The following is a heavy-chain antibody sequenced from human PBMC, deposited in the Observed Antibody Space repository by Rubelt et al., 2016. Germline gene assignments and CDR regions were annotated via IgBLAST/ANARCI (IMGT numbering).Heavy chain of an antibody. V-gene: IGHV4-39*01. Sequence: QLHLQESGPGLVKPSETLSLTCTVSGGSISSRTNYWGWIRQPPGKGLEWIGSIYHSVSTYYNPSLKSRVTISVDTSTNQFAVKLSSVTAADTAVYDWARLDCSDGTCYAFDIWGQGTMVTGSS. CDR3: ARLDCSDGTCYAFDI. J-gene: IGHJ3*02. CDR2: IYHSVST. CDR1: GGSISSRTNY. D-gene: IGHD2-15*01.